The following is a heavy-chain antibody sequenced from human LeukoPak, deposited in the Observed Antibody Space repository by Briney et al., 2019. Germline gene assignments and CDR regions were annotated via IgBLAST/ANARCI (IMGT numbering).Heavy chain of an antibody. CDR3: AGGGTHTGYEFDY. V-gene: IGHV3-13*04. D-gene: IGHD5-12*01. CDR2: IGSAGDT. J-gene: IGHJ4*02. Sequence: PGGSLRLSCAASGFTFSSYDMHWVREATGRGLEWVSTIGSAGDTYYPGSVRGRFTISRENAKNALYLQMNSLRAGDTAVYYCAGGGTHTGYEFDYWGQGTLVTVSS. CDR1: GFTFSSYD.